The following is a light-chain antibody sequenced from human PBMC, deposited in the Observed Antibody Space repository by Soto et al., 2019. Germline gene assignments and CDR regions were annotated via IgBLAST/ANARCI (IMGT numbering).Light chain of an antibody. CDR2: DAS. CDR3: QQYSGYPWT. V-gene: IGKV1-5*01. Sequence: DIQMTQSPSTLSASVGDRVTITCRASQSINTWLAWYQQKPGKAPNLLIYDASNLESEVPSRFSGSGSGTEFTLTISSLQPDDFATYYCQQYSGYPWTFGQGTKVQVK. J-gene: IGKJ1*01. CDR1: QSINTW.